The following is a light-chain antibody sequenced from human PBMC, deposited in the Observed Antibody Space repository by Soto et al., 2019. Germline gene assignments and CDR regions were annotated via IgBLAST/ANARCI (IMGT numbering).Light chain of an antibody. J-gene: IGKJ1*01. Sequence: DIVMTQSPDSLAVSLGERATINCKSSQSALYSSDNKNYLAWYQQKQGQPPKLLFYWASTRESGVPDRFSGSGSGTDFTLTISSLQAEDVAVYHCQQYYSTSWTFGQGTKVEIK. V-gene: IGKV4-1*01. CDR1: QSALYSSDNKNY. CDR3: QQYYSTSWT. CDR2: WAS.